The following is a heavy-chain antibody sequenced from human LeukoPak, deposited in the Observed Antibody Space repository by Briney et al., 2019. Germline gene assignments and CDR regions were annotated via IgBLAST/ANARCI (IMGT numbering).Heavy chain of an antibody. CDR2: INPNTGDT. J-gene: IGHJ4*02. V-gene: IGHV1-2*02. CDR1: GYTFTGYY. Sequence: ASVKVSCKASGYTFTGYYMHWVRQAAGQGLEWMGWINPNTGDTNYAQKFQGRVTMTRDTAISTAYMELSRLTSDDTAVYYCARESSRSTWTLLYWGQGTLVTVSS. CDR3: ARESSRSTWTLLY. D-gene: IGHD2-2*01.